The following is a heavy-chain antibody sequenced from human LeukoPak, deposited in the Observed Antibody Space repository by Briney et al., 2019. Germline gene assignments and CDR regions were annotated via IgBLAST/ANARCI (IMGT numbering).Heavy chain of an antibody. D-gene: IGHD5-12*01. CDR1: GFTFSSYA. Sequence: GGSLRLSCAVSGFTFSSYAMSWVRQAPGKGLEWVSAISGSGGSTYYADSVKGRFTISRDNSKNTLYLQMNSLRAEDTAVYYCARSGMPWPRMGPIDYWGQGTLVTVSS. CDR3: ARSGMPWPRMGPIDY. J-gene: IGHJ4*02. CDR2: ISGSGGST. V-gene: IGHV3-23*01.